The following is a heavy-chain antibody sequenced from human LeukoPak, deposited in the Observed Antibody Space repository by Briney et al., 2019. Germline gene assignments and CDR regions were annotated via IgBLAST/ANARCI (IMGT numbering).Heavy chain of an antibody. CDR2: IIPILGIA. J-gene: IGHJ4*02. D-gene: IGHD2-15*01. Sequence: SVKVSCKASGGTFSSYTISWVRQAPGQGLEWMGRIIPILGIANYAQKFQGRVTITADKSTRTAYMELSSLRSEDTAVYYCASSDCSGGSCYPFDYWGQGTLVTVSS. CDR3: ASSDCSGGSCYPFDY. CDR1: GGTFSSYT. V-gene: IGHV1-69*02.